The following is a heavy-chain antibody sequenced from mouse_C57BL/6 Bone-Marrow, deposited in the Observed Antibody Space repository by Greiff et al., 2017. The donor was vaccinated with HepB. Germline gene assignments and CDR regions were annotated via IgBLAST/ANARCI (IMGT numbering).Heavy chain of an antibody. J-gene: IGHJ2*01. CDR3: ARPIYYGYDGGGPDY. Sequence: QVQLQQSGAELARPGASVKLSCKASGYTFTSYGISWVKQRTGQGLEWIGEIYPRSGNTYYNEKFKGKATLTADKSSSTAYMELRSLTSEDSAVYFCARPIYYGYDGGGPDYWGQGTTLTVSS. CDR2: IYPRSGNT. D-gene: IGHD2-2*01. V-gene: IGHV1-81*01. CDR1: GYTFTSYG.